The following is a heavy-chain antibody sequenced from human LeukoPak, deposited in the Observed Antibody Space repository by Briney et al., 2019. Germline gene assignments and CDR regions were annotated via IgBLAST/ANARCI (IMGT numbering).Heavy chain of an antibody. J-gene: IGHJ4*02. Sequence: ASVKVSCKASGYTFTSYGISWVRQAPGQGLEWMGWISAYNGNTNYAQKLQGRVTMTTDTSTSTAYMELSRLRSDDTAVYYCARDLMGATDMGAPDYWGQGTLVTVSS. V-gene: IGHV1-18*01. CDR3: ARDLMGATDMGAPDY. D-gene: IGHD1-26*01. CDR1: GYTFTSYG. CDR2: ISAYNGNT.